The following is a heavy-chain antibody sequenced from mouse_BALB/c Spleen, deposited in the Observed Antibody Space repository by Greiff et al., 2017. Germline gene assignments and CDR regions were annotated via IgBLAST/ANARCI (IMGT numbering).Heavy chain of an antibody. Sequence: EVKLVESGGGLVKLGGSLKLSCAASGFTFSSYYMSWVRQTPEKRLELVAAINSNGGSTYYPDTVKGRFTISRDNAKNTLYLQMSSLKSEDTALYYCARQDYDYDGPHFDYWGQGTTLTVSS. D-gene: IGHD2-4*01. CDR2: INSNGGST. V-gene: IGHV5-6-2*01. J-gene: IGHJ2*01. CDR1: GFTFSSYY. CDR3: ARQDYDYDGPHFDY.